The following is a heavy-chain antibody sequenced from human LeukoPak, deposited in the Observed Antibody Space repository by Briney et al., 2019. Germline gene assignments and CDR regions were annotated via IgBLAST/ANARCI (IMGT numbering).Heavy chain of an antibody. CDR1: GGSFSGYY. CDR3: ARGRDSSGSNWFDP. CDR2: INHSGST. V-gene: IGHV4-34*01. Sequence: SETLSLTCAVYGGSFSGYYWSWIRQPPGKGLEWTGEINHSGSTNYNPSLKSRVTISVDTSKNQFSLKLSSVTAADTAVYYCARGRDSSGSNWFDPWGQGTLDTVSS. D-gene: IGHD3-22*01. J-gene: IGHJ5*02.